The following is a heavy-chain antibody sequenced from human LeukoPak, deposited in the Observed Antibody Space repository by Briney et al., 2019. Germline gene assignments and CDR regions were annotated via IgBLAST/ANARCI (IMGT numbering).Heavy chain of an antibody. V-gene: IGHV4-59*01. CDR3: ARGYSNPNFDY. J-gene: IGHJ4*02. CDR2: IYYSGST. Sequence: ASETLSLTCTVSGGSISSYYWNWLRQPPGKGLEWIGYIYYSGSTNYNSSLKSRVTISIDTSKSQFSLKLSSVTAADTAVYYCARGYSNPNFDYWGQGTLVTVSS. D-gene: IGHD4-11*01. CDR1: GGSISSYY.